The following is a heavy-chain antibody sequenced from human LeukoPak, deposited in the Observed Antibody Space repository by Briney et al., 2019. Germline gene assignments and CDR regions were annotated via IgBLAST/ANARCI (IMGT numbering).Heavy chain of an antibody. CDR2: IYYSGST. CDR1: GGSISSSNYY. D-gene: IGHD5-12*01. Sequence: PSETLSLTCTVSGGSISSSNYYWGWIRQPPGKGLEWIGSIYYSGSTYNNPSLKSRVTMSLDTSKNQFSLKLASVTTADTAVYYCARDRWLGYWGQGTLVTVSS. V-gene: IGHV4-39*07. CDR3: ARDRWLGY. J-gene: IGHJ4*02.